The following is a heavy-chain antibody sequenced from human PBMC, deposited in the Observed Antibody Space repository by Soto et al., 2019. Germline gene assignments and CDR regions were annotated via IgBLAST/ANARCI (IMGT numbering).Heavy chain of an antibody. V-gene: IGHV1-69*01. D-gene: IGHD2-15*01. Sequence: QVQLVQSGAEVKKPGSSVKVSCKASGGTFSSYAISWVRQAPGQGLEWMGGIIPIFGTANYAQKFKGRVTITADESTSTAYMELSSLRSEDTAVYYCASSGGYCSGGSCYSIDYWGQGTLVTVSS. CDR2: IIPIFGTA. J-gene: IGHJ4*02. CDR3: ASSGGYCSGGSCYSIDY. CDR1: GGTFSSYA.